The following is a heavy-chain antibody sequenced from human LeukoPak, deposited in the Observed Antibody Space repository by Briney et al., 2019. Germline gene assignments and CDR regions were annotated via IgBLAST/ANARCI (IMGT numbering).Heavy chain of an antibody. CDR1: GGSFSGYY. Sequence: TSETLSLTCAVYGGSFSGYYWSWIRQPPGKGLEWIGEINHSGSTNYNPSLKSRVTISVDTSKNQFSLKLSSVTAADTAVYYCARRRNHSYRPAFDYWGQGTLVTVSP. V-gene: IGHV4-34*01. D-gene: IGHD1-26*01. J-gene: IGHJ4*02. CDR2: INHSGST. CDR3: ARRRNHSYRPAFDY.